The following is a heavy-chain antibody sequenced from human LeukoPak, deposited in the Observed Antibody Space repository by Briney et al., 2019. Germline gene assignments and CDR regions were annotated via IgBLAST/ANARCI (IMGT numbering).Heavy chain of an antibody. CDR3: AGNYYDSSGYFDY. Sequence: PSETLSLTCSVSGGSISSSSYYWGWIRQPPGKGLEWIGSAYYGGNIYYNPSLKSRVTISVDTSKNQFSLKLSSVTAADTAVYYCAGNYYDSSGYFDYWGQGTLVTVSS. CDR1: GGSISSSSYY. D-gene: IGHD3-22*01. J-gene: IGHJ4*02. CDR2: AYYGGNI. V-gene: IGHV4-39*01.